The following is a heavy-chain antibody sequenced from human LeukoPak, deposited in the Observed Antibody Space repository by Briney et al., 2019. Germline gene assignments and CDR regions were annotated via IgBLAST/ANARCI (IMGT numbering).Heavy chain of an antibody. CDR1: GLTFSSYA. CDR2: ISGSGGST. CDR3: AKAVGFWDFDL. Sequence: GGSLRLSCAASGLTFSSYAMSWVRQAPGKGLEWVSAISGSGGSTYYADSVKGRLTISRDNSKNTLYLQMNSLRAEDTAVYYCAKAVGFWDFDLWGRGTLVTVSP. V-gene: IGHV3-23*01. D-gene: IGHD1-26*01. J-gene: IGHJ2*01.